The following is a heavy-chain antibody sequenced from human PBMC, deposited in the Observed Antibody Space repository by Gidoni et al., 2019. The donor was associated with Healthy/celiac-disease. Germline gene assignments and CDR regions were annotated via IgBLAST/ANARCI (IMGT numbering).Heavy chain of an antibody. V-gene: IGHV2-5*02. D-gene: IGHD2-8*01. Sequence: QITLKESGPTLVKPTQTLTLTCTFSGFSLSTSGVGVGWIRQPPGKALEWLALIYWDDDKRYSPSLKSRLTITKDTSKNQVVLTMTNMDPVDTATYYCAHRQGNYAMDWFDPWGQGTLVTVSS. CDR1: GFSLSTSGVG. CDR3: AHRQGNYAMDWFDP. J-gene: IGHJ5*02. CDR2: IYWDDDK.